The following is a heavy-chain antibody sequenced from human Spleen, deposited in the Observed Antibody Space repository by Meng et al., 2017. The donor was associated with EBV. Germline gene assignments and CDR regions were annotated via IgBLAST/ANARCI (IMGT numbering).Heavy chain of an antibody. V-gene: IGHV4-34*01. CDR1: GGPFDGYS. D-gene: IGHD2-8*02. Sequence: QVQSQQSGAGLLKPSXXLSLTCDVYGGPFDGYSWIWIRQPPEKGLEWIGEINHSGNTNYNPSLKSRVTISVDTSKRQFSLNLRSMTAADTAVYYCATWWGKGYYWGQETLGTVSS. J-gene: IGHJ4*02. CDR2: INHSGNT. CDR3: ATWWGKGYY.